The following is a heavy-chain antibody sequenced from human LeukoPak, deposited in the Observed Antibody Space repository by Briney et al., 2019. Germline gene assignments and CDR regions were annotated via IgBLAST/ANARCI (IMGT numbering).Heavy chain of an antibody. V-gene: IGHV3-66*01. CDR1: GFTLSDYY. J-gene: IGHJ4*02. Sequence: GGSLRLSCAASGFTLSDYYVSWVRQAPGKGLEWVSLIHSGGTIYYTDSVKGRFTISRDNSKNTLYLQMNSLTIDDTAVYYCAFGRYPFDYWGQGTLVTVSS. CDR3: AFGRYPFDY. D-gene: IGHD3-16*02. CDR2: IHSGGTI.